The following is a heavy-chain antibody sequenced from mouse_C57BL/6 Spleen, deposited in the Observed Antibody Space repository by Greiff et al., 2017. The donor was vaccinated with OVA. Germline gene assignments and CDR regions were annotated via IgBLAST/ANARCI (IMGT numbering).Heavy chain of an antibody. V-gene: IGHV1-61*01. CDR3: ARGGYYGSSSLFAY. CDR1: GYTFTSYW. Sequence: VQLQQPGAELVRPGSSVKLSCKASGYTFTSYWMDWVKQRPGQGLEWIGNIYPSDSETHYNQKFKDKATLTVDKSSSTAYMQLSSLTSEDSAVYDCARGGYYGSSSLFAYWGQGTLVTVSA. D-gene: IGHD1-1*01. J-gene: IGHJ3*01. CDR2: IYPSDSET.